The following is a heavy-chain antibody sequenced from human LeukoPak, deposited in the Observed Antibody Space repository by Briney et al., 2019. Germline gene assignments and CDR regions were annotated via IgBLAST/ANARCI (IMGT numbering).Heavy chain of an antibody. Sequence: GGSLRLSCAASGFTFSSYWMHWVRQAPGKGLVWVSRINSDGSSTSYADSVKGRFTISRDNAKNTLYLQMNSLRVEDAAVYYCARDFWSGSNWFDPWGQETLVTVSS. D-gene: IGHD3-3*01. CDR2: INSDGSST. V-gene: IGHV3-74*01. CDR1: GFTFSSYW. J-gene: IGHJ5*02. CDR3: ARDFWSGSNWFDP.